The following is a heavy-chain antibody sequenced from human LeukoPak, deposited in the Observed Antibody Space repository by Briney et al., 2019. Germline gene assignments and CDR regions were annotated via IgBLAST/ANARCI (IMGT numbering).Heavy chain of an antibody. J-gene: IGHJ6*03. Sequence: PSETLSLTCTVSGGSISSYYWSWIRQPARKGLEWVGRIYTSGSTNYNPSLKSRVTMSVDTSKNQFSLKLSSVTAADTAVYYCARDRTGSYETYYYMDVWGEGTTVTISS. CDR1: GGSISSYY. D-gene: IGHD1-26*01. CDR2: IYTSGST. CDR3: ARDRTGSYETYYYMDV. V-gene: IGHV4-4*07.